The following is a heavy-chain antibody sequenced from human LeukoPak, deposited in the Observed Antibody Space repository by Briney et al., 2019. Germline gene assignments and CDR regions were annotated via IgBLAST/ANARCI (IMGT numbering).Heavy chain of an antibody. Sequence: SETLSLTCSVSGGSISSSSSYWGWIRQPPGKGLEWIGSIYYSGSTYYNPSLKSRVTISVDTSKNQFSLKLSSVTAADTAVYYCARALMTTVTTMAYWGQGTLVTVSS. CDR1: GGSISSSSSY. J-gene: IGHJ4*02. D-gene: IGHD4-17*01. V-gene: IGHV4-39*07. CDR2: IYYSGST. CDR3: ARALMTTVTTMAY.